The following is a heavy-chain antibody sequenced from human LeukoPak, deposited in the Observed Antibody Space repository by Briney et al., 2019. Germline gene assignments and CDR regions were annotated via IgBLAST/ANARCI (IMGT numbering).Heavy chain of an antibody. V-gene: IGHV3-23*01. CDR3: AAAPTDVYYFDY. Sequence: GGSLRLSCAASGFTFSSYAMSWVRQAPGKGREWVSAISGSGGSTYYADSVKGRFTISRDNSKNTLYLQMNSLRAEDTAVYYCAAAPTDVYYFDYWGQGTLVTVSS. D-gene: IGHD4-17*01. CDR2: ISGSGGST. J-gene: IGHJ4*02. CDR1: GFTFSSYA.